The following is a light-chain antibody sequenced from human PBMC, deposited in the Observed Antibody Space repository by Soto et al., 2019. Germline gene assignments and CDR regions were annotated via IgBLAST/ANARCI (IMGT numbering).Light chain of an antibody. Sequence: DIQMTQSPSSLSASLGDRVTITCRASQMIYSYLNWYQQKPGKAPNLLIYAASSFQSGVPSRFSGSGSGTEFTLTISSLQPEDFATYYCQQDYSTPWTFGQGTKVDIK. V-gene: IGKV1-39*01. CDR3: QQDYSTPWT. CDR2: AAS. CDR1: QMIYSY. J-gene: IGKJ1*01.